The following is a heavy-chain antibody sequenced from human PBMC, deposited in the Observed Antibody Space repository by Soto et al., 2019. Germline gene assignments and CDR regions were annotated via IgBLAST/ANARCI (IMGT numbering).Heavy chain of an antibody. CDR1: GGTFSSYT. CDR3: AGGRYYDTSTGQQHLDY. D-gene: IGHD3-9*01. Sequence: QVQLVQSGAEVKKPGSSVKVSCKASGGTFSSYTISWVRQAPGQGLEWMGRIIPILGIANYAQKFQGRVTTTAHKSTSTAYMELSSLRSQDTAVYYCAGGRYYDTSTGQQHLDYWGQGTLVTVSS. V-gene: IGHV1-69*02. CDR2: IIPILGIA. J-gene: IGHJ4*02.